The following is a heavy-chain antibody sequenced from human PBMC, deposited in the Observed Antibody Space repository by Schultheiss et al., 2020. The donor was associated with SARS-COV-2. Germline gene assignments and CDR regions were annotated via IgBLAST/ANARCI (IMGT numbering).Heavy chain of an antibody. CDR2: IIPIFGTA. J-gene: IGHJ3*02. CDR3: ARDHSMYHYDTGAYGDGFDI. Sequence: SVKVSCKASGYTFTSYGISWVRQAPGQGLEWMGGIIPIFGTANYAQKFQGRVTITADESTSTAYMELSSLRSEDTAVYYCARDHSMYHYDTGAYGDGFDIWGQGTKVTVSS. V-gene: IGHV1-69*13. D-gene: IGHD3-22*01. CDR1: GYTFTSYG.